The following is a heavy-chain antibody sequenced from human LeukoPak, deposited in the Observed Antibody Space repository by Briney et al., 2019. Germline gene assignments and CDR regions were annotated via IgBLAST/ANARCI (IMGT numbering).Heavy chain of an antibody. CDR3: ARDTPTGRQRRMVGATTTLFDY. D-gene: IGHD1-26*01. V-gene: IGHV3-30-3*01. Sequence: PGGSLRLSCAASGFSFSSYAMHWVRQAPGKGLEWVAVISYDGSNKYYADSVKGRFTISRDNSKNTLYLQMNSLRAEDTAVYYCARDTPTGRQRRMVGATTTLFDYWGQGTLVTVSS. CDR1: GFSFSSYA. J-gene: IGHJ4*02. CDR2: ISYDGSNK.